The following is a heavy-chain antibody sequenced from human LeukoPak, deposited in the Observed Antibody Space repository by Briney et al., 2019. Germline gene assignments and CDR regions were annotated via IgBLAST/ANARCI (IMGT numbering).Heavy chain of an antibody. CDR3: VKDLTGGSYNVDY. J-gene: IGHJ4*02. D-gene: IGHD1-26*01. CDR1: GFTFRSYG. Sequence: PGGSLRLSCAASGFTFRSYGMHWVRQAPGKGLEWVSVISCVGSGKYYADSVKGRFTISRDNSKNTLYLQMNSLRAEDTALYYSVKDLTGGSYNVDYWGQGNLVTVSS. V-gene: IGHV3-30*18. CDR2: ISCVGSGK.